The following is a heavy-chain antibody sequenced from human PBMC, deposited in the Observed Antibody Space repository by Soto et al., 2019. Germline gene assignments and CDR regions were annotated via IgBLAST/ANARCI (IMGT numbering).Heavy chain of an antibody. CDR3: ARDRPALLLTYYGMDV. V-gene: IGHV1-69*13. J-gene: IGHJ6*02. CDR1: GGTFSSYA. CDR2: IIPIFGTA. Sequence: GASVKVSCKASGGTFSSYAISWVRQAPGQGLEWMGGIIPIFGTANYAQKFQGRVTITADESTSTAYMELSSLRSEDTAVYYCARDRPALLLTYYGMDVWGQGTTVTVS. D-gene: IGHD2-15*01.